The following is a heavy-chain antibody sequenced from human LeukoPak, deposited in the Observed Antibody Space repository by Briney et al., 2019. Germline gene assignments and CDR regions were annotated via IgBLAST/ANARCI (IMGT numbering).Heavy chain of an antibody. CDR2: TYHSGIT. V-gene: IGHV4-38-2*01. Sequence: KSSETLSLTCAVSGYSISRGYYWGWIRQPPGQGLEWIGNTYHSGITSYNPSLKSRVTISVDTSKNQLSLKLTSVTAADTAVYYCARGITIFGVATIYYFDYWGQGSLVTVSS. CDR3: ARGITIFGVATIYYFDY. CDR1: GYSISRGYY. J-gene: IGHJ4*02. D-gene: IGHD3-3*01.